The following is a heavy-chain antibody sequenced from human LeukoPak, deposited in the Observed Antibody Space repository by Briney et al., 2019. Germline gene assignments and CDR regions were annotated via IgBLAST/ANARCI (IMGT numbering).Heavy chain of an antibody. CDR1: GGSFSGYY. CDR3: ARIYSSGWTADY. V-gene: IGHV4-34*01. Sequence: PSETLSLTCAVYGGSFSGYYWSWIRQPPGKGLEWIGEINHSGSTNYNPSLKSRVTISVDTSKNQFSLKLSSVTAADTAVYYCARIYSSGWTADYWGQGTLVTVSS. D-gene: IGHD6-19*01. J-gene: IGHJ4*02. CDR2: INHSGST.